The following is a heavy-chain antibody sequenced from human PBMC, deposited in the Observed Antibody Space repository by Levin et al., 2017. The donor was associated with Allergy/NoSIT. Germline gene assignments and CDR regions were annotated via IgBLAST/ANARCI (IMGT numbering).Heavy chain of an antibody. CDR1: GGSISSGGYY. V-gene: IGHV4-31*03. J-gene: IGHJ3*02. CDR2: IYYSGST. CDR3: ARRGGRNAFDI. Sequence: TSETLSLTCTVSGGSISSGGYYWSWIRQHPGKGLEWIGYIYYSGSTYYNPSLKSRVTISVDTSKNQFSLKLSSVTAADTAVYYCARRGGRNAFDIWGQGTMVTVSS. D-gene: IGHD2-15*01.